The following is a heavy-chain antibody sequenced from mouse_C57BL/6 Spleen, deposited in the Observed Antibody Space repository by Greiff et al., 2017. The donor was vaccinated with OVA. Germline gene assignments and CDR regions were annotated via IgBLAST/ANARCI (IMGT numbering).Heavy chain of an antibody. D-gene: IGHD1-1*01. CDR1: GYTFTSYW. CDR2: IDPSDSYT. V-gene: IGHV1-69*01. Sequence: VQLQQSGAELVMPGASVKLSCKASGYTFTSYWMHWVKQRPGQGLEWIGEIDPSDSYTNYNQKFKGKSTLTVDKSSSTAYMQLSSLTSEDSAVYDCARPTTVVADFDVWGTGTTVTVSS. CDR3: ARPTTVVADFDV. J-gene: IGHJ1*03.